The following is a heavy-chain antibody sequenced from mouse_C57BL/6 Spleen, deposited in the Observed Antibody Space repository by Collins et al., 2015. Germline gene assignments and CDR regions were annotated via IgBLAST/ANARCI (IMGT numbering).Heavy chain of an antibody. V-gene: IGHV1-18*01. J-gene: IGHJ2*01. CDR1: GYSFTGYT. CDR2: IDPYNGGT. D-gene: IGHD2-14*01. CDR3: ARWVPFDY. Sequence: EVQLQQSGPELVKPGASMKISCKASGYSFTGYTMNWVKQSRGTNLEWIGLIDPYNGGTSYNQKFKGKATLTVDKSSSTAYMELLSLTSEDSAVYYCARWVPFDYWGQGTTLTVSS.